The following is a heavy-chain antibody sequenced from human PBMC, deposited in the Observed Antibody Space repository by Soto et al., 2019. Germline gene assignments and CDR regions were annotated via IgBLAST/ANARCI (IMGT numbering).Heavy chain of an antibody. CDR1: EFTFSNYA. CDR3: SRATREYSGYGRYYYYYMDV. V-gene: IGHV3-23*01. D-gene: IGHD5-12*01. J-gene: IGHJ6*03. Sequence: GGSLRLSCAASEFTFSNYAMSWVRQAPGKGLEWVSSISDNGGTTYYADSVKGRFTISRDNSKNTLYLQMNSLRAEGTAVYYCSRATREYSGYGRYYYYYMDVWGKGTTVTVSS. CDR2: ISDNGGTT.